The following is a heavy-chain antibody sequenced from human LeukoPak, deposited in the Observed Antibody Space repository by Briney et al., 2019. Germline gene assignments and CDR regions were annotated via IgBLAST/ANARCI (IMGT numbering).Heavy chain of an antibody. CDR1: GFTFSSYA. Sequence: GGSLRLSCAASGFTFSSYAMTWVRQAPGKGLEWVSTISYAGSSSYYADSVKGRFTISRDNSKNTLYLQMGSLRAEDTAIYYIGKDSRTGGPRAFDSCGQGTLVTVSS. D-gene: IGHD2-8*02. J-gene: IGHJ4*02. CDR3: GKDSRTGGPRAFDS. CDR2: ISYAGSSS. V-gene: IGHV3-23*01.